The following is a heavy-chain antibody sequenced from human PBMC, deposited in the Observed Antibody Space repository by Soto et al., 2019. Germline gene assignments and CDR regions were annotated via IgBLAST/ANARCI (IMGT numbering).Heavy chain of an antibody. CDR3: AKDLGGSSGWYQLRYYYYGMDV. D-gene: IGHD6-19*01. J-gene: IGHJ6*02. CDR2: ISYDGSNK. V-gene: IGHV3-30*18. Sequence: HPGGSLRLSCAASGFTFSSYGMHWVRQAPGKGLEWVAVISYDGSNKYYADSVKGRFTISRDNSKNTLYLQMNSLRAEDTAVYYCAKDLGGSSGWYQLRYYYYGMDVWGQGTTVTVSS. CDR1: GFTFSSYG.